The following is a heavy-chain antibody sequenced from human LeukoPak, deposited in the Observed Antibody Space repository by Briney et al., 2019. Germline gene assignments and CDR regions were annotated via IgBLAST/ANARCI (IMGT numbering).Heavy chain of an antibody. J-gene: IGHJ3*02. D-gene: IGHD3-16*02. V-gene: IGHV4-61*02. CDR1: GGSISSGSYY. CDR3: ARDSRDYVWGSYRPDAFDI. Sequence: SETLSLXCTVSGGSISSGSYYWSWIRQPAGKGLEWIGRIYTSGSTNYNPSLKSRVTISVDTSKNQFSLKLSSVTAADTAVYYCARDSRDYVWGSYRPDAFDIWGQGTMVTVSS. CDR2: IYTSGST.